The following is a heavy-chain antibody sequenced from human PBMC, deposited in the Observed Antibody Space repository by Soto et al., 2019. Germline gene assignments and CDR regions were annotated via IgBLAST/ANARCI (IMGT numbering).Heavy chain of an antibody. CDR1: GFTFSSYG. Sequence: QAGGSLRLSCAASGFTFSSYGMHWVRQAPGKGLEWVAVISYDGSNKYYADSVKGRFTISRDNSKNTLYLQMNSLRAEDTAVYYCARITTMTYAFDIWGQGTMVTVSS. CDR3: ARITTMTYAFDI. J-gene: IGHJ3*02. CDR2: ISYDGSNK. D-gene: IGHD3-22*01. V-gene: IGHV3-30*19.